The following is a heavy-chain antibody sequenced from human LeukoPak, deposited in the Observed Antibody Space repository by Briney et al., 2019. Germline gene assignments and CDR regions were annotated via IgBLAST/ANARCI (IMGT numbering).Heavy chain of an antibody. CDR1: GFTFSNYA. J-gene: IGHJ4*02. CDR2: INNDGRST. CDR3: ARDNEYCTGGTCRLDY. V-gene: IGHV3-74*01. D-gene: IGHD2-15*01. Sequence: GGSLRLSCAASGFTFSNYAMSWVRQAPGKGLVWVSRINNDGRSTSYAGSVKGRFTISRDNAKNTLYLQMNSLRAEDTAVYYCARDNEYCTGGTCRLDYWGQGALVTVSS.